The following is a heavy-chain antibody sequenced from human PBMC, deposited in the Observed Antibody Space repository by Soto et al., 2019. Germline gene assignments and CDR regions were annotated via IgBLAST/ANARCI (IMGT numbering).Heavy chain of an antibody. D-gene: IGHD3-16*02. Sequence: ASVKVSCKASGGTFSSYTISWVRQAPGQGLEWMGWINPNSGGTNYARKFQGWVTMTRDTSISTAYMELSRLRSDDTAVYYCAREGITFGGVIVNQYYFDYWGQGTLVTVSS. CDR3: AREGITFGGVIVNQYYFDY. V-gene: IGHV1-2*04. J-gene: IGHJ4*02. CDR2: INPNSGGT. CDR1: GGTFSSYT.